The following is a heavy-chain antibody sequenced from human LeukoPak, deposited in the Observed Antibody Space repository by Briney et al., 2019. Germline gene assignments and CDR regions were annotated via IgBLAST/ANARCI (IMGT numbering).Heavy chain of an antibody. J-gene: IGHJ4*02. V-gene: IGHV4-61*02. CDR1: GGSINSGSYY. D-gene: IGHD7-27*01. Sequence: SETLSLXCTVSGGSINSGSYYWIWIRQPAGKGLEWIGRTYSSGITNYNPSLKGRVTISVDTSKNQFSLNLSSVTAADTAVYYCARGLGIGKDYFDCWGQGTLVTVSS. CDR3: ARGLGIGKDYFDC. CDR2: TYSSGIT.